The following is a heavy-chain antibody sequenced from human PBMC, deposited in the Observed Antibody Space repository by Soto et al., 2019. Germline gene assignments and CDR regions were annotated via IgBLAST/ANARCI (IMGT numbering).Heavy chain of an antibody. D-gene: IGHD2-2*01. Sequence: GGSLRLSCSASGFTFSSYAMHWVRQAPGKGLEYVSAISSNGGSTYYADSVKGRFTTSRDNSKNTLYLQMSSLRAEDTAVYYCVKNIVVVPAAMSYYYYGMDVWGQGTTVTVSS. CDR3: VKNIVVVPAAMSYYYYGMDV. CDR2: ISSNGGST. CDR1: GFTFSSYA. V-gene: IGHV3-64D*08. J-gene: IGHJ6*02.